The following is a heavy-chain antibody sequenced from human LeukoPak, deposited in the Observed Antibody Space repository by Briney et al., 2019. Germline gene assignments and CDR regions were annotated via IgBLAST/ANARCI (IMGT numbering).Heavy chain of an antibody. CDR1: GLTVSSYG. CDR2: IIGSAVNT. Sequence: GGSLRLSCGASGLTVSSYGMSWVRQAPGKGLEWVSTIIGSAVNTYYADSVKGRFTISRDDSKNTVYLQMNSLRDEDTAIYYCARAFDDWGQGTLVTVSS. CDR3: ARAFDD. J-gene: IGHJ4*02. V-gene: IGHV3-23*01.